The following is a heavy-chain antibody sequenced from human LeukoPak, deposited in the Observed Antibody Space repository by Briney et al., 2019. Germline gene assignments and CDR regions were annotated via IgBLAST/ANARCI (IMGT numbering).Heavy chain of an antibody. J-gene: IGHJ4*02. D-gene: IGHD6-19*01. Sequence: SETLSLTCTVSGGSISSSSYYWAWIRQPPGKGLEWIGSIYYRGNTYYTPSLESRVTISVDTAKSQFSLKLSSVTAADTAVYYCARQSTKDSSGWLFDYWGQGTLLTVSS. CDR1: GGSISSSSYY. CDR3: ARQSTKDSSGWLFDY. CDR2: IYYRGNT. V-gene: IGHV4-39*01.